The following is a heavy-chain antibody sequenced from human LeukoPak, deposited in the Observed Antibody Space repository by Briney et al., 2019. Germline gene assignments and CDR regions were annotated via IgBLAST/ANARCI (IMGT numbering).Heavy chain of an antibody. CDR3: ATCLGSTSCYSPYYYGMDV. J-gene: IGHJ6*02. CDR2: FDPEDGET. V-gene: IGHV1-24*01. D-gene: IGHD2-2*02. CDR1: GYTLTELS. Sequence: ASVKVSCKVSGYTLTELSMHWVRQAPGKGLEWMGGFDPEDGETIYEQKFQGRVTMTEDTSTDTAYMELSSLRSEDTAVYYCATCLGSTSCYSPYYYGMDVWGQGTTVTVSS.